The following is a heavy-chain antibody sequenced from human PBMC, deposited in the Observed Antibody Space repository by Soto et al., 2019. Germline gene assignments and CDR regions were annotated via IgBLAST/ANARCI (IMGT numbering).Heavy chain of an antibody. CDR1: GFTFSSYS. J-gene: IGHJ3*02. D-gene: IGHD1-26*01. V-gene: IGHV3-21*01. Sequence: GGSLRLSCAASGFTFSSYSMNWVRQAPGKGLEWVSSISSSSSYIYYADSVKGRFTISRDNAKNSLYLQMNSLRAEDTAVYYCAEWELLTHDAFDIWGQGTMVTVSS. CDR3: AEWELLTHDAFDI. CDR2: ISSSSSYI.